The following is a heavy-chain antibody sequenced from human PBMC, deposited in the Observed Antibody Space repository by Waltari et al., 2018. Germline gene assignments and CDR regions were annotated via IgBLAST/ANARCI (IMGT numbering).Heavy chain of an antibody. CDR1: GFTFSSYW. CDR2: IKQDGSEK. Sequence: SLRLSCAASGFTFSSYWMSWVRQAPGKGLEWVANIKQDGSEKYYVDSVKGRFTISRDNAKNSLYLQMNSLRAEDTAVYYCAREEGATNDAFDIWGQGTMVTVSS. V-gene: IGHV3-7*01. D-gene: IGHD1-26*01. CDR3: AREEGATNDAFDI. J-gene: IGHJ3*02.